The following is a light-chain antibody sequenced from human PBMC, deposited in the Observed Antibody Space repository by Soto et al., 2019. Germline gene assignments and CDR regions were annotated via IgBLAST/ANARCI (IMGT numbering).Light chain of an antibody. V-gene: IGLV2-14*01. J-gene: IGLJ1*01. CDR2: EVT. Sequence: QSALTQPASVSGSPGQSITISCTGTSSDVGGYNYVSWYQEHPGKAPKLMIYEVTNRPSGVSNRFSGSKSGNTASLTISGLQADDEADYYCGSYTSTSAYYVFGTGTKLTVL. CDR3: GSYTSTSAYYV. CDR1: SSDVGGYNY.